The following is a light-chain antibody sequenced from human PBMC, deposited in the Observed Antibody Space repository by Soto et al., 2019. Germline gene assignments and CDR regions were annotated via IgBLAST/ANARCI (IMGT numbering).Light chain of an antibody. J-gene: IGKJ2*01. V-gene: IGKV3-20*01. CDR3: QQYGSSLYT. CDR2: GAS. Sequence: EIVLPQSPGTLSLSPGERATLSCRASQSVSSSYLAWYQQKPGQAPRLLIYGASSRATGIPDRFSGSGSGTDFTLTISRLEPEDFAVYYWQQYGSSLYTFGQGTKLEIK. CDR1: QSVSSSY.